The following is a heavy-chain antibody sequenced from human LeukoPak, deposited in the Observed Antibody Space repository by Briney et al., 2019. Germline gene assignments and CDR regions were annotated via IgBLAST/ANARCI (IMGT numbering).Heavy chain of an antibody. V-gene: IGHV3-30*02. CDR1: GFTFSSYG. Sequence: GGSLRLSCAASGFTFSSYGMHWVRQAPGKGLEWVAFMRYDGSNKYYADSVKGRFTISRDNSKNTLYLQMNSLRAEDTAVYYCAKDTSHYYGYSLSGYMDVWGKGTTVTVSS. D-gene: IGHD3-10*01. CDR2: MRYDGSNK. CDR3: AKDTSHYYGYSLSGYMDV. J-gene: IGHJ6*03.